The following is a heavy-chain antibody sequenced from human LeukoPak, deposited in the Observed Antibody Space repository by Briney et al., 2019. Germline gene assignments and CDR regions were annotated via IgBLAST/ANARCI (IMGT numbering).Heavy chain of an antibody. J-gene: IGHJ4*02. D-gene: IGHD6-13*01. CDR2: ISVYNGNT. V-gene: IGHV1-18*01. Sequence: ASVKVSCKAPGYTFSSYGITWVRQAPGQGLEWMGWISVYNGNTDYAQKFQGRVTMTRDTSISTAYMELSRLRSDDTAVYYCARAAAGRSPTFDYWGQGTLVTVSS. CDR3: ARAAAGRSPTFDY. CDR1: GYTFSSYG.